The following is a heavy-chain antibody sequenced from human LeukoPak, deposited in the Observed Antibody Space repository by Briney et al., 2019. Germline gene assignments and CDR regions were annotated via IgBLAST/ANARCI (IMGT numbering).Heavy chain of an antibody. Sequence: ASVKVSCKASGYTFTGHYMHWVRQAPGQGLEWMGIINPSGGSTSYAQKFQGRVTMTRDTSTSTVYMELSSLRSEDTAVYYCARDLDIVVVPAAIGGWFDPWGQGTLVTVSS. D-gene: IGHD2-2*01. CDR2: INPSGGST. CDR1: GYTFTGHY. J-gene: IGHJ5*02. V-gene: IGHV1-46*01. CDR3: ARDLDIVVVPAAIGGWFDP.